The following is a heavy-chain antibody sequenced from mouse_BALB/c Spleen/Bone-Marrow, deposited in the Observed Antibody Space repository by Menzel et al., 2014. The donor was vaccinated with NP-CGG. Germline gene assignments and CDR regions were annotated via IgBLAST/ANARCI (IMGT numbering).Heavy chain of an antibody. CDR3: VREDGHLHYYSMDY. V-gene: IGHV2-9*02. J-gene: IGHJ4*01. CDR2: IWAGGST. CDR1: GFSLTSYG. D-gene: IGHD2-3*01. Sequence: VQRVASGPGLVAPSQSLSITCTVSGFSLTSYGVHWVRQPPGKGLEWLGVIWAGGSTNYNSALMSRLSISKDNSKSQVFLKMNGLQTDDTAMYYCVREDGHLHYYSMDYWGQGTSVTVSS.